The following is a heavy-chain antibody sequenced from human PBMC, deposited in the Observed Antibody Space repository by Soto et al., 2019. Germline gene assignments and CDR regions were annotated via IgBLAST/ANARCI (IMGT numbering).Heavy chain of an antibody. CDR1: GYTFTSYA. V-gene: IGHV1-3*01. CDR3: ARRYDILTGSSYYYYMDV. J-gene: IGHJ6*03. CDR2: INAGNGNT. D-gene: IGHD3-9*01. Sequence: ASVKVSCKASGYTFTSYAMHWVRQAPGQRLEWMGWINAGNGNTKYSQKFQGRVTITRDTSASTAYMELSSLRSEDTAVYYCARRYDILTGSSYYYYMDVWGKGTTVTVSS.